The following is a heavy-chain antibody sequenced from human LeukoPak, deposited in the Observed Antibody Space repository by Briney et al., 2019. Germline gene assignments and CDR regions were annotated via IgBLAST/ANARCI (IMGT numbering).Heavy chain of an antibody. D-gene: IGHD2-15*01. CDR1: GFTFTNSA. CDR2: ISGSGGST. V-gene: IGHV3-23*01. CDR3: AKAVVVREYFDY. Sequence: GGSLRLSCAASGFTFTNSAMNWVRQAPGKGLEWVSAISGSGGSTYYADSVKGRFTISRDNSKNTLYLQMNSLRAEDTAVYYCAKAVVVREYFDYWGQGTLVTVSS. J-gene: IGHJ4*02.